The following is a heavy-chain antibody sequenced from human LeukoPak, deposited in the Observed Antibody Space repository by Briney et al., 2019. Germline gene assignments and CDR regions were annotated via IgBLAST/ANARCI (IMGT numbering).Heavy chain of an antibody. Sequence: ASVKVPCKASGYTFSRYAMHWVRQAPGQRLEWMGWINAGNGNTKYSEKFQGRVTISWDTSANTAYMELSSLRSEDTAVYYCARDPTIVIVPVAHQTNWLDPWGQGTLVTVSS. V-gene: IGHV1-3*01. J-gene: IGHJ5*02. CDR1: GYTFSRYA. CDR3: ARDPTIVIVPVAHQTNWLDP. D-gene: IGHD2-2*01. CDR2: INAGNGNT.